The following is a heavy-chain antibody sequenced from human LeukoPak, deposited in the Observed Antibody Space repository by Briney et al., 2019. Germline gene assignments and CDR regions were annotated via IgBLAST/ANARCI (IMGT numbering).Heavy chain of an antibody. D-gene: IGHD2-15*01. Sequence: SETLSLTCAVYGGSFSGYYWSWIRQPPGKGLEWIGEINHSGSTNYNPSLKSRVTISVDTSKNQFSLKLSSVTAADTAVYYCARGIPASDVWGEGTTVTVSS. J-gene: IGHJ6*04. CDR2: INHSGST. CDR1: GGSFSGYY. CDR3: ARGIPASDV. V-gene: IGHV4-34*01.